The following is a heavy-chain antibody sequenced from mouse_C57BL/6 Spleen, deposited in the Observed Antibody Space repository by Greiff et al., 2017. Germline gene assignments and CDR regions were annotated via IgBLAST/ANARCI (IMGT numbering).Heavy chain of an antibody. D-gene: IGHD2-3*01. CDR3: ARKDDGYYENYAMDY. Sequence: VQLQQSGAELARPGASVKLSCKASGYTFTSYGISWVKQRTGQGLEWIGEIYPRSGNTYYNEKFKGKATLTADKSSSTAYMELRSLTSEDSAVYFCARKDDGYYENYAMDYWGQGTSVTVSS. V-gene: IGHV1-81*01. CDR1: GYTFTSYG. J-gene: IGHJ4*01. CDR2: IYPRSGNT.